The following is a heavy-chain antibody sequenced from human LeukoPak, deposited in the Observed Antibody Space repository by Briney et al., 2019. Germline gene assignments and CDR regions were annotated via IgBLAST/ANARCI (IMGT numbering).Heavy chain of an antibody. J-gene: IGHJ6*03. CDR3: ARGRCSSTSCYDYYYYYMDV. Sequence: SETLFLTCAVSGGSFSGYYWSWIRQPPGKGLEWIGEINHSGSTNYNPSLESRVTISVDTSKNQFSLKLSSVTAADTAVYYCARGRCSSTSCYDYYYYYMDVWGKGTTVTVSS. D-gene: IGHD2-2*01. CDR2: INHSGST. V-gene: IGHV4-34*01. CDR1: GGSFSGYY.